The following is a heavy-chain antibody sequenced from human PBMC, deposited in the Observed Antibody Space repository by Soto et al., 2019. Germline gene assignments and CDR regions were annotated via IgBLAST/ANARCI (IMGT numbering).Heavy chain of an antibody. CDR1: GFTFSSYG. CDR3: AKDLHVGISSWGFDY. V-gene: IGHV3-30*18. CDR2: ISYDGSNK. J-gene: IGHJ4*02. D-gene: IGHD6-13*01. Sequence: QVQLVESGGGVVQPGRSLRLSCAASGFTFSSYGMHWVRQAPGKGLEWVAVISYDGSNKYYADSVKGRFTISRDNSKNTLYLQMNSLRAEDTAVYYCAKDLHVGISSWGFDYWGQGTLVTVSS.